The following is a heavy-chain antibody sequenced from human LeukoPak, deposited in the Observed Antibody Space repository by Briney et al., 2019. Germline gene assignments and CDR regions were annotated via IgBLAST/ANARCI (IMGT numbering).Heavy chain of an antibody. V-gene: IGHV4-4*07. CDR1: GGSISSYY. CDR3: ARTTEGGYTYGYFYYYYMDV. J-gene: IGHJ6*03. D-gene: IGHD5-18*01. Sequence: SETLSLTCTVSGGSISSYYWSWIRQPAGKGLEWIGRIYTSGSTDYNPSLKSRVTMSVDTSKNQFSLKLSSVTAADTAVYYCARTTEGGYTYGYFYYYYMDVWGKGTTVTISS. CDR2: IYTSGST.